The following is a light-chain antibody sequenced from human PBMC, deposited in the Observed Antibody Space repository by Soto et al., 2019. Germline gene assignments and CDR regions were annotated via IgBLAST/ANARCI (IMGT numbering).Light chain of an antibody. J-gene: IGKJ1*01. CDR2: AAS. Sequence: DIQMTQSPSSVPASVGDRVTITCRASQGVSSYLAWYQQKPGKAPELLIYAASNLRSGVPSRFSGSGSGTDFTLTISSLQPEDFATYYCQQYNSYPWTFGQGTKV. V-gene: IGKV1-12*01. CDR1: QGVSSY. CDR3: QQYNSYPWT.